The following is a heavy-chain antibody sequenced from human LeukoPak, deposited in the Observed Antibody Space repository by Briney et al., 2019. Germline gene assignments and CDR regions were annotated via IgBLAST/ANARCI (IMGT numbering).Heavy chain of an antibody. D-gene: IGHD4-17*01. CDR3: AKYGDHWNYFDY. J-gene: IGHJ4*02. CDR2: IYYTGTT. Sequence: SETLSLTCTVSGGPVSGYDWSWLRQPPGKGLEWIGWIYYTGTTNYNSSLKSRVTISVDTSRNQFSLRLTSVTAADTAVYYCAKYGDHWNYFDYWGQGTLVTVSS. CDR1: GGPVSGYD. V-gene: IGHV4-59*02.